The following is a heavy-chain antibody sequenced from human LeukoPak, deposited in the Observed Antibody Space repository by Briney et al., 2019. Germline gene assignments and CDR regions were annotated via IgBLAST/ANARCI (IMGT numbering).Heavy chain of an antibody. D-gene: IGHD6-19*01. J-gene: IGHJ4*02. Sequence: GGSLRLSCVASGYTFSSYAMSWVRQAPGKGLEWVSSISDSGGRTYYADSVKGRFTISRDNSKNTLYLQMNSLRAEDTAVYYCAKEGIAVAVNWGQGTLVTVSS. CDR2: ISDSGGRT. V-gene: IGHV3-23*01. CDR3: AKEGIAVAVN. CDR1: GYTFSSYA.